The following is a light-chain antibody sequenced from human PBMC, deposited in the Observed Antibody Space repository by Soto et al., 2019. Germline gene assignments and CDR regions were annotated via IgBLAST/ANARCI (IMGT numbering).Light chain of an antibody. CDR3: CSYVGSRGVI. CDR2: EAS. Sequence: QSVLTQPASVSGSPGQSITISCTGTSSDVGSYNLVSWYQRHPGKAPKLMIYEASKRPSGVSNRFSGSKSGNTASLTISGLQAEDEADYFCCSYVGSRGVIFGGGTKLTVL. J-gene: IGLJ2*01. CDR1: SSDVGSYNL. V-gene: IGLV2-23*01.